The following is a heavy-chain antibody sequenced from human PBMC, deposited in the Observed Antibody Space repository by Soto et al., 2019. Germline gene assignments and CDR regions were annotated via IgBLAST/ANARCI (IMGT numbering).Heavy chain of an antibody. Sequence: QVQLQQWGAGLLKPSETLSLTCAVYGGSFSGYSWTWIRQPPGTGLEWIGEINHTGSTNYNPSLKCRVTISVDTSKNQFSPKLTSVTAADTAVYYCARDKITGLFDYWGQGTLVTVSS. D-gene: IGHD2-8*02. V-gene: IGHV4-34*01. CDR1: GGSFSGYS. CDR2: INHTGST. CDR3: ARDKITGLFDY. J-gene: IGHJ4*02.